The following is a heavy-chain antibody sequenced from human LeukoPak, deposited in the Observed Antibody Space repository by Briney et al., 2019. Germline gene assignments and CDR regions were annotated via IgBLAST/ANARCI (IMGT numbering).Heavy chain of an antibody. CDR2: FDPEDGET. CDR1: GYTLTEMS. J-gene: IGHJ6*02. D-gene: IGHD2-2*01. CDR3: TTCLNGAGQPVAIYYYGMDV. V-gene: IGHV1-24*01. Sequence: ASVKVSCKVSGYTLTEMSIHWVRQAPGGALEWIGGFDPEDGETVYAPKFQGRVTMTEDTSADTAYMELSSLRSEDTAVYYCTTCLNGAGQPVAIYYYGMDVWGQGTTVTVS.